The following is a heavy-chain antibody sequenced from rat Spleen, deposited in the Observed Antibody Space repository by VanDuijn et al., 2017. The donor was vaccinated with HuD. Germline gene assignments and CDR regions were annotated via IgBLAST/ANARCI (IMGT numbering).Heavy chain of an antibody. V-gene: IGHV5-29*01. CDR2: ISYDGGNT. CDR3: STAGSGLDYYYAGGFDY. J-gene: IGHJ2*01. Sequence: EVQLVESGGGLVQPGRSLKLSCAASGFTFSSFAMAWVRQAPTKGLEWVASISYDGGNTYYRDSVKGRFTISRDNAKSTLNLQMDSLRSEDTATYYCSTAGSGLDYYYAGGFDYWGQGVMVTVSS. D-gene: IGHD1-6*01. CDR1: GFTFSSFA.